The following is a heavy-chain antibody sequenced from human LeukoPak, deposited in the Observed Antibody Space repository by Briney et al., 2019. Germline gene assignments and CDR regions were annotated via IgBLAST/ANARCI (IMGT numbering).Heavy chain of an antibody. Sequence: SETLSLTCTVSGGSISSGGYYWSWIRQHPGKGLEWIGYIYYSGSTYCNPPLKSRVTISVDTSKNQFSLKLSSVTAADTAVYYCARDKGGPLDIWGQGTMVTVSS. J-gene: IGHJ3*02. CDR1: GGSISSGGYY. CDR2: IYYSGST. CDR3: ARDKGGPLDI. V-gene: IGHV4-31*03. D-gene: IGHD6-25*01.